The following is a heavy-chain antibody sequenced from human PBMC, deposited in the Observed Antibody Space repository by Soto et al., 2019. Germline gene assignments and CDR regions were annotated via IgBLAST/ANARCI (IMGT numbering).Heavy chain of an antibody. D-gene: IGHD3-22*01. V-gene: IGHV3-15*07. CDR1: GFTFSDAW. Sequence: EVQLVESGGSLVKPGGSLRLSCAASGFTFSDAWMNWVRQAPGKGLEWVGRIKSKTDGGTTDHAAPVKGRFTISRDDLRNRVDLQTNSLRSEDTAMYYCTTDWFSSGQNWGQGTLVTVSS. CDR3: TTDWFSSGQN. J-gene: IGHJ4*02. CDR2: IKSKTDGGTT.